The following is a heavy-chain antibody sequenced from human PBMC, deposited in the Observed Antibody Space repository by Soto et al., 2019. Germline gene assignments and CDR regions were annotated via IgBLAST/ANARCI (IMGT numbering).Heavy chain of an antibody. D-gene: IGHD3-16*01. V-gene: IGHV3-53*01. CDR2: IYSGGST. Sequence: EVQLVESGGGLIQPGGSLRLSCAASGFTVSSHYMSWVRQAPGKGLEWVSVIYSGGSTYYADSVKGRFTISRDNSKNTLYLQMNSLRAEDTAVYYCAREKDDYYGMDVWGQGTTVTVSS. J-gene: IGHJ6*02. CDR3: AREKDDYYGMDV. CDR1: GFTVSSHY.